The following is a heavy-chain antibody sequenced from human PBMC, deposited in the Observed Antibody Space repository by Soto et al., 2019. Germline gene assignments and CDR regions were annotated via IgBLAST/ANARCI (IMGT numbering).Heavy chain of an antibody. J-gene: IGHJ5*02. CDR2: INPSGGST. CDR3: ARDYYDSSGYSGFDP. CDR1: GYTFTSYY. V-gene: IGHV1-46*01. D-gene: IGHD3-22*01. Sequence: ASVKFSCKASGYTFTSYYMHWVRQAPGQGLEWMGIINPSGGSTSYAQKFQGRVTMTRDTSTSTVYMELSSLRSEDTAVYYCARDYYDSSGYSGFDPWGQGTLVTVSS.